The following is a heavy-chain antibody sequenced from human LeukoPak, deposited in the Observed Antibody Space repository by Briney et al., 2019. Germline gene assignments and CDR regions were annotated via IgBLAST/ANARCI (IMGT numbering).Heavy chain of an antibody. Sequence: PSETLSLTCTVSGGSISSGGYYWSWIRQHPGKGLEWIGYIYYSGSTYYNPSLKSRVTISVDTSKNQFSLKLSPVTAADTAVYYCARVGTYYDILTGYLGNWFDPWGQGTLVTVSS. CDR3: ARVGTYYDILTGYLGNWFDP. CDR2: IYYSGST. V-gene: IGHV4-31*03. D-gene: IGHD3-9*01. CDR1: GGSISSGGYY. J-gene: IGHJ5*02.